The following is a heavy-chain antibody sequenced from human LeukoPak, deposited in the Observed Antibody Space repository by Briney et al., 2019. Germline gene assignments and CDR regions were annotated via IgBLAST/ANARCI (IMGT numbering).Heavy chain of an antibody. D-gene: IGHD3-10*01. CDR1: GFTFSSYG. CDR3: ARVKGETPAFGF. V-gene: IGHV3-33*01. J-gene: IGHJ4*02. Sequence: PGGSLRLSCAASGFTFSSYGMHWVRQAPGKGLEWVAIIWSDGSNKYYADSVKGRFTISRDTSKNTLYLAMNSLRAEDTAIYYCARVKGETPAFGFWGQGTLVTVSS. CDR2: IWSDGSNK.